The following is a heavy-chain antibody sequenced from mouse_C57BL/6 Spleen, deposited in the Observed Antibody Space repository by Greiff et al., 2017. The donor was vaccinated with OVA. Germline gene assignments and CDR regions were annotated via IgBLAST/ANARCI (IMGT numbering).Heavy chain of an antibody. CDR1: GYSITSGYY. J-gene: IGHJ4*01. V-gene: IGHV3-6*01. CDR3: ARRSRDGYYDAMDY. CDR2: ISYDGSN. D-gene: IGHD2-3*01. Sequence: VQLQQSGPGLVKPSQSLSLTCSVTGYSITSGYYWNWIRQFPGNKLEWMGYISYDGSNNYNPSLKNRISITRDTSKNQFFLKLNSVTTEDTATYYCARRSRDGYYDAMDYWGQGTSVTVSS.